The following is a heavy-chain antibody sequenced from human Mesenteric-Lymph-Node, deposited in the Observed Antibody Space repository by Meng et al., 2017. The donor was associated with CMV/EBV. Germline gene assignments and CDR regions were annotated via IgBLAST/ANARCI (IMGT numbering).Heavy chain of an antibody. J-gene: IGHJ4*02. V-gene: IGHV4-59*08. Sequence: VSGDSISSYSWSWIRQPPGKGLDWIGYIYYSGSTNFNPSLKSRLTISVDTSKTQFSLKLSSVTAADTAVYYCARHWGIQRPFDYWGQGTLVTVSS. D-gene: IGHD5-18*01. CDR1: GDSISSYS. CDR3: ARHWGIQRPFDY. CDR2: IYYSGST.